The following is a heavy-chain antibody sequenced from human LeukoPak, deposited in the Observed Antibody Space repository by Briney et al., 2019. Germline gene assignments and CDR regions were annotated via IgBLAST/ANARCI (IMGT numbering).Heavy chain of an antibody. D-gene: IGHD3-22*01. J-gene: IGHJ5*02. CDR3: ARVTNYYDTSGYH. CDR2: ISSSSSTI. V-gene: IGHV3-48*01. Sequence: GGSLRLSCAASGFTFSSYSMNWVRQAPGKGPEWVSYISSSSSTIYYADSVKGRFTISRDNAKNSLYLQMNSLRAEDTAVYYCARVTNYYDTSGYHWGQGTLVTVSS. CDR1: GFTFSSYS.